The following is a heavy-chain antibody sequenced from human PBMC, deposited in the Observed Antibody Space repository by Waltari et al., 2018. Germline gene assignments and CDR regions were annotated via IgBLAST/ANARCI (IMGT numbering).Heavy chain of an antibody. CDR1: AYSINSGID. V-gene: IGHV4-38-2*01. D-gene: IGHD2-2*03. CDR2: IYHVGTT. Sequence: VHLQESGPGLLTASETLSLTCGVSAYSINSGIDWGWIRPPPGKGLEWVATIYHVGTTYYNPSLKSRATITIDTSKNHFSLKLQSVTAADAAVYYCTRQVLGYCTSAACRRLESWGQGTLVTVSS. J-gene: IGHJ4*02. CDR3: TRQVLGYCTSAACRRLES.